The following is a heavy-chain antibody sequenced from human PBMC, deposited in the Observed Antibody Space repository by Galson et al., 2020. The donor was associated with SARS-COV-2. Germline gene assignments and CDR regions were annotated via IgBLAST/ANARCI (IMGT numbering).Heavy chain of an antibody. CDR3: AKDGGGWYTSGWYYFDC. CDR1: GFTFNNYA. V-gene: IGHV3-23*01. Sequence: GGSLRLSCAASGFTFNNYAMNWVRQAPGKGLEWVSSISGGSANTYYADSVKGRFTISRDNSKNTLYLQMNSLRAEDTAVYYCAKDGGGWYTSGWYYFDCWGQGTLVTVS. J-gene: IGHJ4*02. D-gene: IGHD6-19*01. CDR2: ISGGSANT.